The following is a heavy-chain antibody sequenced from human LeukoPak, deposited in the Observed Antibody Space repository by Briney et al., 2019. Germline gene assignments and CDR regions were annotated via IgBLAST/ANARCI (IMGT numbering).Heavy chain of an antibody. CDR1: GFSVGSNY. CDR3: ARGGLGDSSSWYDLYNYYYMDV. J-gene: IGHJ6*03. V-gene: IGHV3-66*01. CDR2: IYSGGST. Sequence: GGSLRLSCAASGFSVGSNYMTWVRQAPGKGLEWVSLIYSGGSTYYADSVKGRFTISRDNSKNTLYLQMNSLRAEDTAVYYCARGGLGDSSSWYDLYNYYYMDVWGKGTTVTVSS. D-gene: IGHD6-13*01.